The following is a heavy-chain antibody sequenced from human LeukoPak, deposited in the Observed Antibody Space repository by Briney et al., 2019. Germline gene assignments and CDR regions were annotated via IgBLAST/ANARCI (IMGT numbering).Heavy chain of an antibody. CDR3: ARVKVTFGGVIAPYFDY. CDR1: GGTFSSYA. J-gene: IGHJ4*02. Sequence: SVKVSCEASGGTFSSYAISWVRQARGQGLEWMGGIIAIFGTANYAQKFQGRVTITTDEPTSTAYMELSSLRSEDTAVYYCARVKVTFGGVIAPYFDYWGQGTLVTVSS. V-gene: IGHV1-69*05. CDR2: IIAIFGTA. D-gene: IGHD3-16*02.